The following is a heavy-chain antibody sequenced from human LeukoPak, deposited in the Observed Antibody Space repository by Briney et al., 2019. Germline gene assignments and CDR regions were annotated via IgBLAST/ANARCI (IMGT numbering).Heavy chain of an antibody. V-gene: IGHV1-2*02. Sequence: ASVKVSCKASGYTFSNYGISWVRQAPGQGLEWMGWINPNSGGTNYAQKFQGRVTMTRDTSISTAYMELSRLRSDDTAVYYCAKQITLVGATRRWNAFDIWGQGTMVTVSS. CDR1: GYTFSNYG. D-gene: IGHD1-26*01. J-gene: IGHJ3*02. CDR3: AKQITLVGATRRWNAFDI. CDR2: INPNSGGT.